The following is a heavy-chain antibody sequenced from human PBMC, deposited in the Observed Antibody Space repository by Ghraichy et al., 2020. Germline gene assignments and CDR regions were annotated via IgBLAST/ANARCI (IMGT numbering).Heavy chain of an antibody. V-gene: IGHV1-18*04. J-gene: IGHJ5*02. CDR1: GYTFTSYG. CDR3: ARDRENRDYDYVWGSYRYSWFDP. D-gene: IGHD3-16*02. Sequence: ASVKVSCKASGYTFTSYGISWVRQAPGQGLEWMGWISAYDGNTNYAQKLQGRVTMTTDTSTSTAYMELRSLRSDDTAVYYCARDRENRDYDYVWGSYRYSWFDPWGQGTLVTVSS. CDR2: ISAYDGNT.